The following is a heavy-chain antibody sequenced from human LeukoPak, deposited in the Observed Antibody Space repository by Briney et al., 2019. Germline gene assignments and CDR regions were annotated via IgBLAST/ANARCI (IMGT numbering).Heavy chain of an antibody. V-gene: IGHV3-74*01. CDR2: INSDGSST. CDR1: GFTFSSYW. Sequence: GGSLRLSCAASGFTFSSYWMHWVRQAPGKGLVWVSRINSDGSSTSYADSVKGRFTISRDNAKNTLYLQMNSLRAEDTAVYYCARKDRVRYFDWLLSASPQDKIDYWGQGTLVTVSS. CDR3: ARKDRVRYFDWLLSASPQDKIDY. J-gene: IGHJ4*02. D-gene: IGHD3-9*01.